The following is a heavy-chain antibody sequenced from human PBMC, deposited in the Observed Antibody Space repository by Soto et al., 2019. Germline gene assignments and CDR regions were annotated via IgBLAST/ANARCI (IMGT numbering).Heavy chain of an antibody. CDR3: ARYGLYAVDISGWLQP. Sequence: AAVQVSCKDFVYTFTGYYMHWVGQAPGQGREWMGWINPKSGATKYAQKFQGRVIMTRNTSIYTVYLEVLRLRSDDSAMYYCARYGLYAVDISGWLQPWGQGTPVTGYS. D-gene: IGHD3-9*01. CDR1: VYTFTGYY. J-gene: IGHJ4*02. V-gene: IGHV1-2*02. CDR2: INPKSGAT.